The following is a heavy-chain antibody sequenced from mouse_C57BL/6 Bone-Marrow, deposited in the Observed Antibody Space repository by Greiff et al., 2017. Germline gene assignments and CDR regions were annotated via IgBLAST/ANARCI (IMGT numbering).Heavy chain of an antibody. CDR3: ARHEEIYSYYSNYAFAY. CDR1: GYTFTEYT. Sequence: VQLQQSGAELVKPGASVKLSCKASGYTFTEYTIHWVKQRSGQGLEWIGWFYPGSGSIKYNEKFKDKATLTADKSSSTVYIELSRLTSEDSAVYFCARHEEIYSYYSNYAFAYWGQGTLVTVSA. V-gene: IGHV1-62-2*01. CDR2: FYPGSGSI. J-gene: IGHJ3*01. D-gene: IGHD2-5*01.